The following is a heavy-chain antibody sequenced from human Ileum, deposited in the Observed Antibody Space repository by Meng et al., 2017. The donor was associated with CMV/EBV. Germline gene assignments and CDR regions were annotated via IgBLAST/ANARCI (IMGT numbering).Heavy chain of an antibody. Sequence: QVQLQGPGPGLVKPSDTLPLTCAVSGGSLSTYSWTWVRQPAGKGLEWIGRINAGGSTNDNPSLKSRVTMSVDTSKNQFSLKVTSVTAADTAVYYCAREENTVNQFEYWGQGTLVTVSS. J-gene: IGHJ4*02. CDR2: INAGGST. V-gene: IGHV4-4*07. CDR1: GGSLSTYS. CDR3: AREENTVNQFEY. D-gene: IGHD4-17*01.